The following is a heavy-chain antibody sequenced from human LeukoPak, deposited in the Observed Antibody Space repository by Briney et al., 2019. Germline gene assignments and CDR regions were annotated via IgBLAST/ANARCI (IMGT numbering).Heavy chain of an antibody. CDR2: INHSGST. J-gene: IGHJ4*02. CDR3: ARVTTVTNKVDY. CDR1: GGSFSGYY. V-gene: IGHV4-34*01. Sequence: SETLSLTCAVYGGSFSGYYWSWIRQPPGKGLEWIGEINHSGSTNYNPSLKSRVTISVDTSKNQFSLKLSSVTAADTAVYYCARVTTVTNKVDYWGQGTLVTVSS. D-gene: IGHD4-11*01.